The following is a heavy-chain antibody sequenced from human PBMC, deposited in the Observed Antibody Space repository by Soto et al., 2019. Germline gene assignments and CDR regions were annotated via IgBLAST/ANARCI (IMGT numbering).Heavy chain of an antibody. V-gene: IGHV1-3*01. CDR3: ARVIGLHSIDY. Sequence: XXVKVSCKASGSTFSNDSFSWVRQAPGQVLEWTGWXNEGDXNQIYSQRFQGXVTITRGXSASTDYMELNSLRYEDTAVYYCARVIGLHSIDYWGKGTLVTVCS. CDR2: XNEGDXNQ. CDR1: GSTFSNDS. J-gene: IGHJ4*02.